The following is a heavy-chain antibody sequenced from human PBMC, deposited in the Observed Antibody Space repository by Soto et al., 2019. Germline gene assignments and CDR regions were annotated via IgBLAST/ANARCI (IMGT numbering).Heavy chain of an antibody. CDR1: GGSFSGYY. D-gene: IGHD6-19*01. J-gene: IGHJ4*02. Sequence: QVQLQQWGAGLLKPSETLSLTCAVYGGSFSGYYWSWIRQPPGKGLEWIGEINHSGSTNYNPSLKSRVTRSVDAAKNQFSLKLSSVTAAATAVYYWSRGRLVRFTRSPFWDYWCQGTLVTVSS. CDR2: INHSGST. V-gene: IGHV4-34*01. CDR3: SRGRLVRFTRSPFWDY.